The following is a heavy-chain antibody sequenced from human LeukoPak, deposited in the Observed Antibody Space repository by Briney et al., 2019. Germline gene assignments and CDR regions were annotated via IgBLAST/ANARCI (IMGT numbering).Heavy chain of an antibody. D-gene: IGHD3-22*01. CDR3: ARDVYYYDSSGSLYGMDV. Sequence: EASVKVSCKASGYTFTSYYMHWVRQAPGQGLEWMGIINPSGGSTSYAQKFQGRVTMTRDTSTSTVYMELSSLRSEDTAVYYCARDVYYYDSSGSLYGMDVWGQGTTVTVSS. CDR2: INPSGGST. J-gene: IGHJ6*02. V-gene: IGHV1-46*01. CDR1: GYTFTSYY.